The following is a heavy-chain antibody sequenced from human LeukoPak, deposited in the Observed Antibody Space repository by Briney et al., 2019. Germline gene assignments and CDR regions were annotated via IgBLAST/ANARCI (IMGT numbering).Heavy chain of an antibody. CDR2: ISSSGSTT. V-gene: IGHV3-11*01. D-gene: IGHD3/OR15-3a*01. CDR3: VRELDWGAFDV. Sequence: SGGSLRLSCAASGFTFSDYYMSWIRQAPGKGLEWVSYISSSGSTTYYADSVMGRFTISRDNRKSTVSLQMNSLRAEDTALYYCVRELDWGAFDVWGQGRMVTVSS. J-gene: IGHJ3*01. CDR1: GFTFSDYY.